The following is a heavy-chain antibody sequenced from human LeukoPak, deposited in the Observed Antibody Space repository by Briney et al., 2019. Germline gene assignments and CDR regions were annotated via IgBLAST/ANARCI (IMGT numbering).Heavy chain of an antibody. D-gene: IGHD6-13*01. CDR2: ISYRSSPI. J-gene: IGHJ4*02. Sequence: PGESLSLSCTASGFTFSDCDMSWVRQAAGKGLQWVSSISYRSSPIYYADSVKGRFTISRDNAKNSLYLQMDSLRAGDTAVYYCARAYPPLRTAAAGDQWGQGTLVTVSS. CDR3: ARAYPPLRTAAAGDQ. CDR1: GFTFSDCD. V-gene: IGHV3-21*01.